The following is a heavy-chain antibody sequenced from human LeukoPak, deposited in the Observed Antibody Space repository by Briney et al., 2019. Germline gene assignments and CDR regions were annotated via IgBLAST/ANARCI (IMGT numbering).Heavy chain of an antibody. V-gene: IGHV1-69*06. J-gene: IGHJ5*02. Sequence: GASVKVSCKASGGTFSSYAISWVRQAPGQGLEWMGGIIPIFGTANYAQKFQGRVTITADKSTSTAYMELSSLRSEDTAVYYCARVRGAARQRWFDPWGQGTLVTVSS. D-gene: IGHD6-6*01. CDR3: ARVRGAARQRWFDP. CDR1: GGTFSSYA. CDR2: IIPIFGTA.